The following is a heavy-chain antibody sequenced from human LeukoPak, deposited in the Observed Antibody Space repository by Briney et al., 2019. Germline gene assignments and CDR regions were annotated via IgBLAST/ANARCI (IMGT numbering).Heavy chain of an antibody. CDR1: GFTFSLHY. CDR3: ARGGSSWFSY. CDR2: IKEDGSDK. J-gene: IGHJ4*02. Sequence: PGGSLRLSCAASGFTFSLHYMGWVRQTPGKGLEWVANIKEDGSDKFYVDSVKGRFTISKDNAKNSVYLQMNSLRAEDTAVYYCARGGSSWFSYWGQGTLVTVSS. D-gene: IGHD6-13*01. V-gene: IGHV3-7*01.